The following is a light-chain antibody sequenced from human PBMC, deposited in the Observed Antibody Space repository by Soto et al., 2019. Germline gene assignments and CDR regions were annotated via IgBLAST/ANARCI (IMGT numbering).Light chain of an antibody. CDR2: DAS. Sequence: IPVTQHQCSLSASVGDRFTITCRASQGISSYLAWYQQKPGKAPKLLIYDASTLQSGVPSRFSGSGSGTDFTLTLCSLRPEDFGSYYCQQTFFNPRFAQGA. CDR1: QGISSY. V-gene: IGKV1-9*01. CDR3: QQTFFNPR. J-gene: IGKJ1*01.